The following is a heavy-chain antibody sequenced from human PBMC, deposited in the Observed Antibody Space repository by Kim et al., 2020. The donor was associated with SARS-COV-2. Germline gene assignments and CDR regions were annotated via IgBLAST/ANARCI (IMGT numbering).Heavy chain of an antibody. J-gene: IGHJ4*02. V-gene: IGHV5-51*01. CDR3: ARMDGYNYPFDY. Sequence: YRPTFQCQVTISADKSISPAYLQWSSLKASDTAMYYCARMDGYNYPFDYWGQGTLVTVSS. D-gene: IGHD5-12*01.